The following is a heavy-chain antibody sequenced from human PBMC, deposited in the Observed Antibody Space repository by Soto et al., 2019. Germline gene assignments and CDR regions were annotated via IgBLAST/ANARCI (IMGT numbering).Heavy chain of an antibody. CDR3: ARDIGFWSGRLYGMDV. Sequence: LRLSCAASGFTFSSYGMHWVRQAPGKGLEWVAVIWYDVSNKYYADSVKGRFTISRDNSKNTLYLQMNSLRAEDTAVYYCARDIGFWSGRLYGMDVWGQGTTVTVSS. V-gene: IGHV3-33*01. CDR1: GFTFSSYG. D-gene: IGHD3-3*01. CDR2: IWYDVSNK. J-gene: IGHJ6*02.